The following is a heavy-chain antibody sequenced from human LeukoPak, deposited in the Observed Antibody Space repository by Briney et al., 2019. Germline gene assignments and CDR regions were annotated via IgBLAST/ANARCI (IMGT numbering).Heavy chain of an antibody. D-gene: IGHD3-3*01. CDR3: ARAARGLRFLEWPQGFDY. CDR1: GGSISSGDYY. J-gene: IGHJ4*02. CDR2: IYYSGST. V-gene: IGHV4-30-4*08. Sequence: PSETLSLTCTVSGGSISSGDYYWSWIRQPPGKGLEWIWYIYYSGSTYYNPSLKSRVTISVDTSKNQFSLKLSSVTAADTAVYYCARAARGLRFLEWPQGFDYWGQGTLVTVSS.